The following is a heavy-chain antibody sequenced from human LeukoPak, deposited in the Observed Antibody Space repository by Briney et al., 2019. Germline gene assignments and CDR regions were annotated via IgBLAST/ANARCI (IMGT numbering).Heavy chain of an antibody. CDR1: GGSFSGYY. D-gene: IGHD6-13*01. CDR3: AIGHIAAAGTS. Sequence: SETLSLTCAVYGGSFSGYYWSWIRQPPGKGLEWIGEINHSGSTNYNPSPKSRVTISVDTSKNQFPLKLSSVTAADTAVYYCAIGHIAAAGTSWGQGTLVTVSS. V-gene: IGHV4-34*01. CDR2: INHSGST. J-gene: IGHJ4*02.